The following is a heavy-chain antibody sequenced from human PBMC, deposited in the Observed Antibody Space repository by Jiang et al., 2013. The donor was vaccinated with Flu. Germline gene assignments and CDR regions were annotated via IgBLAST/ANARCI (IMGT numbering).Heavy chain of an antibody. CDR2: IYYSGST. D-gene: IGHD3-10*01. J-gene: IGHJ4*02. Sequence: GPGLVKPSETLSLTCTVSGGSITSYYWSWIRQPPGKGLEWIGSIYYSGSTNYNPSLKSRVTISVDTSKNQFSLRLSSVTAADTAVYYCARLTGLGSYSFFDYWGQGTLVTVSS. CDR3: ARLTGLGSYSFFDY. V-gene: IGHV4-59*08. CDR1: GGSITSYY.